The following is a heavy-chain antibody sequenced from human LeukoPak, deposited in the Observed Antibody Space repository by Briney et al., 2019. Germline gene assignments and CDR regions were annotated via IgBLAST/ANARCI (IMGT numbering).Heavy chain of an antibody. V-gene: IGHV3-33*01. CDR1: GFTFSSYG. Sequence: PGGSLRLSCAASGFTFSSYGMHWVRQAPGKGLEWVAVIWYDGSNKYYADSVKGRFTISRDNSKNTLYLQMNSLRAEDTAVYYCARDISPRNYYDSSGPFDYWGQGTLVTVSS. CDR3: ARDISPRNYYDSSGPFDY. CDR2: IWYDGSNK. J-gene: IGHJ4*02. D-gene: IGHD3-22*01.